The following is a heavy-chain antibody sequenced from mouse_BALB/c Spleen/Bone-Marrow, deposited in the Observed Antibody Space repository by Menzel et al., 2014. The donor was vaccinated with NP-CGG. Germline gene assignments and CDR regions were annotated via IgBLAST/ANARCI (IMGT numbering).Heavy chain of an antibody. CDR3: ASMITTAWFAY. Sequence: VQLVESGPGLVAPSQSLSITCTVSGFSLTSYGVHWVRQPPGKGLEWLGVIWAGGSTNYNSAPMSRLSISEDNSKSQVFLKMNSLQTDDTAMYYCASMITTAWFAYWGQGTLVTVSA. V-gene: IGHV2-9*02. J-gene: IGHJ3*01. CDR2: IWAGGST. CDR1: GFSLTSYG. D-gene: IGHD2-4*01.